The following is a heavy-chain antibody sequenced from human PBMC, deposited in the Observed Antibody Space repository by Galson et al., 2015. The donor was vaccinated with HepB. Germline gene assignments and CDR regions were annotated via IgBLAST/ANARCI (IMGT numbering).Heavy chain of an antibody. Sequence: TLSLTCAVYGGSFSGYYWSWIRQPPGKGLEWIGEINHSGSTNYNPSLKSRVTISVDTSKNQFSLKLSSVTAADTAVYYCAREYSGYDLGSDAFDIWGQGTMVTVSS. D-gene: IGHD5-12*01. CDR3: AREYSGYDLGSDAFDI. V-gene: IGHV4-34*01. CDR2: INHSGST. CDR1: GGSFSGYY. J-gene: IGHJ3*02.